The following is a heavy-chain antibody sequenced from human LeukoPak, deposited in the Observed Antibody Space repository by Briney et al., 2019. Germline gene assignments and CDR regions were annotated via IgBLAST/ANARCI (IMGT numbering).Heavy chain of an antibody. J-gene: IGHJ6*02. Sequence: SETLSLTCTASGGSISSSSYYWGWIRQPPGKGLEWIGSIYYSGSTNYNPSLKSRVTISVDTSKNQFSLKLSSVTAADTAVYYCASGSVVVVAATSTYWYYYGMDVWGQGTTVTVSS. CDR3: ASGSVVVVAATSTYWYYYGMDV. CDR2: IYYSGST. CDR1: GGSISSSSYY. D-gene: IGHD2-15*01. V-gene: IGHV4-39*07.